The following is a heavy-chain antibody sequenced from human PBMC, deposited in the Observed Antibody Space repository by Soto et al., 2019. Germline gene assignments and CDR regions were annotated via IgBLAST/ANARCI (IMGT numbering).Heavy chain of an antibody. CDR2: IYYSGST. D-gene: IGHD5-18*01. J-gene: IGHJ4*02. CDR3: ARTTAMADLYFDY. CDR1: GGSISSGDYY. V-gene: IGHV4-30-4*01. Sequence: SETLSLTCTVSGGSISSGDYYWSWIRQPPGKGLEWIGYIYYSGSTYYNPSLKSRVTISVDTSKNQFSLKLSSVTAADTAVYYCARTTAMADLYFDYWGQGTLVTVSS.